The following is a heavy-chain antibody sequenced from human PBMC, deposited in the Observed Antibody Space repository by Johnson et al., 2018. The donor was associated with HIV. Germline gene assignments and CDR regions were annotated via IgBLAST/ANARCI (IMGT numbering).Heavy chain of an antibody. CDR1: GFTVSSNY. V-gene: IGHV3-66*02. J-gene: IGHJ3*02. CDR2: FYSGGNT. Sequence: VQLVESGGGVVRPGGSLRLSCAASGFTVSSNYMSWVRQSPGKGLEWVSVFYSGGNTYYADSVTGRFTISRDNSRNTLYLQMNSLRVEDTAVYYCVRENDLVPVAGTIWGQGTMVTVSS. CDR3: VRENDLVPVAGTI. D-gene: IGHD6-19*01.